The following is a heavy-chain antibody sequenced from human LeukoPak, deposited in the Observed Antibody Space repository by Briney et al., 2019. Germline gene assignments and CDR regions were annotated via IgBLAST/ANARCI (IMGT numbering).Heavy chain of an antibody. D-gene: IGHD3-10*01. CDR3: AKDRGGSGSLYYFDY. Sequence: GGSLRLSCTVSGFTVSSNSMSWVRQAPGKGLEWVSFIYSDNTHYSDSVKGRFTISRDNSKNTLYLQMNSLRAEDTAVYYCAKDRGGSGSLYYFDYWGQGTLVTVSS. J-gene: IGHJ4*02. V-gene: IGHV3-66*03. CDR1: GFTVSSNS. CDR2: IYSDNT.